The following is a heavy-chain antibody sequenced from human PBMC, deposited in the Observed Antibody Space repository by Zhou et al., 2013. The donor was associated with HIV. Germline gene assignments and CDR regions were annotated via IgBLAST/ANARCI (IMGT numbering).Heavy chain of an antibody. CDR2: ILPNTDAT. J-gene: IGHJ4*02. CDR1: GYTFTNYG. Sequence: QVQLVQSGAEVKKPGASVKVSCKASGYTFTNYGISWVRQAPGQGLEWMGWILPNTDATKYAPRFQGRVTMTRDTSISTIYMELRGLRSDDTALYFCASYGPGYNWMYSWGQGTLVTVSS. CDR3: ASYGPGYNWMYS. V-gene: IGHV1-2*02. D-gene: IGHD1-20*01.